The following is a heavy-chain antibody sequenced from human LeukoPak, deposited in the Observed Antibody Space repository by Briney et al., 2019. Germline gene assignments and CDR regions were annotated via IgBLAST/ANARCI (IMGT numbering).Heavy chain of an antibody. CDR3: AREKGGARYFDWFYSSHYFDY. CDR2: IKQDGSEK. V-gene: IGHV3-7*04. J-gene: IGHJ4*02. CDR1: GFTFSSYW. Sequence: PGGSLRLSCAASGFTFSSYWMSWVRQAPGKGLEWVANIKQDGSEKYYVDSVKGRFTISRDNAKNSLYLQMNSLRAEDTAVYYCAREKGGARYFDWFYSSHYFDYWGQGTLVTVSS. D-gene: IGHD3-9*01.